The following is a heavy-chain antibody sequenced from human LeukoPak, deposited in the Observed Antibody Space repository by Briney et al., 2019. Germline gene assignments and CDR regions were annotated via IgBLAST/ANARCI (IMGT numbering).Heavy chain of an antibody. Sequence: SQTLSLTCAIYGDSVSNNSAAWNWIRQSPSRGLEWLGRTYYRSKWSNNYAISVKRRISITPDTSKNQFSLQLNSVTPEDTAVYYCARYTITVAGFDYYYYGMDVWGQGTTVTVSS. CDR3: ARYTITVAGFDYYYYGMDV. CDR1: GDSVSNNSAA. CDR2: TYYRSKWSN. V-gene: IGHV6-1*01. D-gene: IGHD6-19*01. J-gene: IGHJ6*02.